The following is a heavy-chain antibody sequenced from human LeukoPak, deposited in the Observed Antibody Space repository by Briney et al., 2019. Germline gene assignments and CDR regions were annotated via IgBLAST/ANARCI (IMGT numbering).Heavy chain of an antibody. J-gene: IGHJ5*02. CDR3: ARAGIPGYCTNVTCSNWLDP. V-gene: IGHV1-69*06. D-gene: IGHD2-8*01. CDR2: IIPMFDTP. Sequence: ASVKVSCKASGDTFTTYAIIWVRQAPGQGLEWMGGIIPMFDTPNYAQRLQGRVTITADKSTKTAYMELTSLRSEDTAVYYCARAGIPGYCTNVTCSNWLDPWGQGTLVTVSS. CDR1: GDTFTTYA.